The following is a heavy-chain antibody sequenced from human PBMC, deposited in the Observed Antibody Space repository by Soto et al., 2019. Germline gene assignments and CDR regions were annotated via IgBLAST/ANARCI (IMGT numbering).Heavy chain of an antibody. CDR1: GGSFSGYY. CDR3: ARGPYSSSWSLAPWFDP. V-gene: IGHV4-34*01. CDR2: INHSGST. J-gene: IGHJ5*02. Sequence: PSETLSLTCAVYGGSFSGYYWSWIRQPPGKGLEWIGEINHSGSTNYNPSLKSRVTISVDTSKNQFPLKLSSVTAADTAVYYCARGPYSSSWSLAPWFDPWGQGTLVTVSS. D-gene: IGHD6-13*01.